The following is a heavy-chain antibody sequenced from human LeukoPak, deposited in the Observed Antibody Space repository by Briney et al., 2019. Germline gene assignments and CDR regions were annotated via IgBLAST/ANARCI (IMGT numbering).Heavy chain of an antibody. CDR2: INHSGST. Sequence: SESLSLTCAVYGGSFSGYYWSWIRQPPGKGLEWIGEINHSGSTNYNPSLKSRVTISVDTSKNQFSLKLSSVTAADTAVYYCARHVYKSGSYCFDYWGQGTLVTVSS. CDR3: ARHVYKSGSYCFDY. D-gene: IGHD1-26*01. V-gene: IGHV4-34*01. J-gene: IGHJ4*02. CDR1: GGSFSGYY.